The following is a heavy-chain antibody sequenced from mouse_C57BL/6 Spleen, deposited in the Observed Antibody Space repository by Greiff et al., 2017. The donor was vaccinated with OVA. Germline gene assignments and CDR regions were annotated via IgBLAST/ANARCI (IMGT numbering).Heavy chain of an antibody. CDR2: IYPGDGDT. V-gene: IGHV1-82*01. D-gene: IGHD2-12*01. J-gene: IGHJ3*01. CDR3: ARVCYDEGLGFAY. Sequence: VQLQQSGPELVKPGASVKISCKASGYAFSSSWMNWVKQRPGKGLEWIGKIYPGDGDTNYNGKFKGQATLTADKSSSTDYMQLSSLTSEDYAVDICARVCYDEGLGFAYWGQGTLVTVSA. CDR1: GYAFSSSW.